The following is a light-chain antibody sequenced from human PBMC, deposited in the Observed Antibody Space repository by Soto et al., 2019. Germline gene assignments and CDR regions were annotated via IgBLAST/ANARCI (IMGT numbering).Light chain of an antibody. CDR3: QQYNDDLTWT. Sequence: DIQMTQSPSTLSASVGDRVTITCRASQSISRWLAWFQQKPGKAPRILIFDASTLERGVPSRFSGSGSGTEFTLTISSLQPDAFATYYCQQYNDDLTWTFGQGTTLEIQ. CDR1: QSISRW. J-gene: IGKJ1*01. V-gene: IGKV1-5*01. CDR2: DAS.